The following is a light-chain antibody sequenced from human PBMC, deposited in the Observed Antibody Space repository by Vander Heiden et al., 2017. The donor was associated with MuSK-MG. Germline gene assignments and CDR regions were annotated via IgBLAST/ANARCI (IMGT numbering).Light chain of an antibody. CDR3: QQSYSSPHT. CDR2: AAS. Sequence: DIKMTQSPSSLSASVGDRVTITCRASQSISSYLNWYQQKPGKAPKLLIYAASNLQSGVPSRFSGSGSGTDFTLTISSLQPEDFATYYCQQSYSSPHTFGQGTTVEIK. V-gene: IGKV1-39*01. CDR1: QSISSY. J-gene: IGKJ2*01.